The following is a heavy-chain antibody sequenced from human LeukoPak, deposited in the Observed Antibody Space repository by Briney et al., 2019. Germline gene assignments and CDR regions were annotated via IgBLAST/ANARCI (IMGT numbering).Heavy chain of an antibody. CDR1: GYSFTSYW. CDR3: ARQSLSYYYGSGSYRHYCYYYMDV. Sequence: GESLKISCKGSGYSFTSYWIGWVRQMPGKGLEWMGIIYLGDSDTRYSPSFQGQVIISADKSISTAYLQWSSLKASDTAMYYCARQSLSYYYGSGSYRHYCYYYMDVWGKGTTVTVSS. J-gene: IGHJ6*03. D-gene: IGHD3-10*01. V-gene: IGHV5-51*01. CDR2: IYLGDSDT.